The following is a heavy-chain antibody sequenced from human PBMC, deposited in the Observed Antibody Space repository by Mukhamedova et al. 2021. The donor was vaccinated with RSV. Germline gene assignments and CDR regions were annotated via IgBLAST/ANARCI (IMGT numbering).Heavy chain of an antibody. Sequence: APGKGLEWVAVISYDGSNKYYADSVKGRFTISRDNSKNTLYLQMNSLRAEDTAVYYCAKGLYYYDSTSGPEYFQHWGQGTLVTVS. J-gene: IGHJ1*01. CDR3: AKGLYYYDSTSGPEYFQH. CDR2: ISYDGSNK. V-gene: IGHV3-30*18. D-gene: IGHD3-22*01.